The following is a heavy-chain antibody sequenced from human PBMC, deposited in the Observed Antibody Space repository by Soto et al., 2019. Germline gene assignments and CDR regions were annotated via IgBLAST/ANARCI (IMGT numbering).Heavy chain of an antibody. V-gene: IGHV1-69*13. J-gene: IGHJ5*02. CDR2: IIPIFGTA. CDR3: ARGVGSGTYYNQYNWFDP. D-gene: IGHD3-10*01. CDR1: GGTFSSYA. Sequence: SVKVSCKASGGTFSSYAISWVRQAPGQGLEWMGGIIPIFGTANYAQKFQGRVTITADESTSTAYMELSSLRSEDTAVYYCARGVGSGTYYNQYNWFDPWGQGTLVTVSS.